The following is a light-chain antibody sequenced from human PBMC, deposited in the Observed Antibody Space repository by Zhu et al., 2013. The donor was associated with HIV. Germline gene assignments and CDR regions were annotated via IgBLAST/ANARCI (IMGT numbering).Light chain of an antibody. V-gene: IGKV4-1*01. CDR2: WAS. CDR3: QQYYSPLWT. Sequence: DIVMTQSPDSLTVSLGERATINCKSSQSVLYSANNKSYLAWYQLKPGQPPKLLLYWASTRHSGVPDRFRGSGSGTNFSLTISSLQAEDVAIYYCQQYYSPLWTFGQRDQGGNQT. J-gene: IGKJ1*01. CDR1: QSVLYSANNKSY.